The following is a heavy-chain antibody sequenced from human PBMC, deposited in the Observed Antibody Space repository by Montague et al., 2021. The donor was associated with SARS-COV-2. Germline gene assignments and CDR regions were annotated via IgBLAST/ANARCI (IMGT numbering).Heavy chain of an antibody. CDR1: GDSVSSNSAA. V-gene: IGHV6-1*01. CDR2: TYFRSKWYN. J-gene: IGHJ3*02. D-gene: IGHD6-13*01. Sequence: CAISGDSVSSNSAAWNWIRQSPSRGLEWLGRTYFRSKWYNDYAVSVKSRITINPDTSKNQFSLQLNSVTPEDTAVYYCARDPDSSSWYDDAFDIWGQGTMVTVSS. CDR3: ARDPDSSSWYDDAFDI.